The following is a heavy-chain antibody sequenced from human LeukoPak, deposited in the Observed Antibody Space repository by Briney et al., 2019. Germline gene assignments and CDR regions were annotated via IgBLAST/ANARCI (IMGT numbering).Heavy chain of an antibody. D-gene: IGHD5-12*01. V-gene: IGHV7-4-1*02. Sequence: ASVKVSCKASGYIFTGYYMHWVRQAPGQGLEWMGWINANTGNPTYAQGFTGRFVFSLDTSVSTAYLQISSLKAEDTAVYYCARDLKGGSIVATILGKGLGYWGQGTLVTVSS. CDR1: GYIFTGYY. CDR2: INANTGNP. CDR3: ARDLKGGSIVATILGKGLGY. J-gene: IGHJ4*02.